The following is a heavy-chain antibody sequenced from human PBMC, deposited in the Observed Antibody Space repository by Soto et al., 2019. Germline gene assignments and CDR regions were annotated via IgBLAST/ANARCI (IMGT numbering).Heavy chain of an antibody. V-gene: IGHV3-30*18. J-gene: IGHJ6*02. CDR1: GFTFSSYG. CDR3: AKVRGGDCSHPYFYVLDG. D-gene: IGHD2-21*02. CDR2: ISYDGSNK. Sequence: GGSLRRSCADSGFTFSSYGMHWVRQAPGKGLEWVAVISYDGSNKYYADSVKGRFTISRDNSKNTLYLQMNSLRAEDTAVYYCAKVRGGDCSHPYFYVLDGWGQGTTVTV.